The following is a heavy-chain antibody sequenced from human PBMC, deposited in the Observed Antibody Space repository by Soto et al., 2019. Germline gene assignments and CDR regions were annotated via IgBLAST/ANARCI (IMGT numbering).Heavy chain of an antibody. D-gene: IGHD2-15*01. CDR3: ARDWVYCSGGSCYPHLPYGMDV. J-gene: IGHJ6*02. V-gene: IGHV1-18*04. CDR1: GYTFTSYG. CDR2: ISAYNGNT. Sequence: GASVKVSCKASGYTFTSYGISWVRQAPGQGLEWMGWISAYNGNTNYAQKLQGRVTMTTDTSTSTAYMELRSLRSDDTAVYYCARDWVYCSGGSCYPHLPYGMDVWGQGTTVTVSS.